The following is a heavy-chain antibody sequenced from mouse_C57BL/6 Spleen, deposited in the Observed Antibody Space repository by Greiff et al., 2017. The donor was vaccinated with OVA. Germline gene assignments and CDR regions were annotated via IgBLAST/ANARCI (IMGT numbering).Heavy chain of an antibody. CDR3: AREYYGSSSYFDY. V-gene: IGHV5-17*01. Sequence: DVMLVESGGGLVKPGGSLKLSCAASGFTFSDYGMDWVRQAPEKGREGVAYISSGSSTIYYADTVKGRFTISRDNAKNTLFLQMTSLRSEDTAMYYCAREYYGSSSYFDYWGQGTTLTVSS. J-gene: IGHJ2*01. CDR2: ISSGSSTI. D-gene: IGHD1-1*01. CDR1: GFTFSDYG.